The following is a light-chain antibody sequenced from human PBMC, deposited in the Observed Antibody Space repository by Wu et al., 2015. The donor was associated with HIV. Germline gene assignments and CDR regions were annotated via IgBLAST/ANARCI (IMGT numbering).Light chain of an antibody. V-gene: IGKV3-20*01. J-gene: IGKJ2*03. CDR2: GAS. Sequence: EIVLTQSPATLSLSPGDRASLSCRASGSVTNNLAWYQQKPGQAPRLLIYGASSRATGIPDRFSGSGSGTDFTLTISRLEPEDFALYYCQQYGDSPRFGQGTKLEIK. CDR1: GSVTNN. CDR3: QQYGDSPR.